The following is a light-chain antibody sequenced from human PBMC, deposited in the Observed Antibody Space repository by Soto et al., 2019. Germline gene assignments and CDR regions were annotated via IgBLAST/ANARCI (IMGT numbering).Light chain of an antibody. V-gene: IGLV1-51*01. CDR3: GSWDSSLSAYV. CDR2: DDN. CDR1: SSNIGGNS. Sequence: QSVMTQPPSVSAAPGQKVTISCSGSSSNIGGNSVSWYQQLPGTAPKPRIYDDNKRPSGIPDRFSGSQSGTSATLGITGFQTGDEADHYCGSWDSSLSAYVFGTGTKLTVL. J-gene: IGLJ1*01.